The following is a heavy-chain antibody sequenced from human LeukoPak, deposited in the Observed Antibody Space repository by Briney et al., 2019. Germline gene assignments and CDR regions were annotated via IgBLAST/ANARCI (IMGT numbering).Heavy chain of an antibody. V-gene: IGHV4-39*01. D-gene: IGHD6-19*01. Sequence: SETLSLTCSVSGGSISSRTFYWGWVRQSPGKGLEWIGSINYSGSTYHNPSLKSRVTMSVDMYKNQFSLKLTSVTAADTAVYYCASGIDARSDSSDWGQGTLVTVSS. CDR2: INYSGST. CDR1: GGSISSRTFY. CDR3: ASGIDARSDSSD. J-gene: IGHJ4*02.